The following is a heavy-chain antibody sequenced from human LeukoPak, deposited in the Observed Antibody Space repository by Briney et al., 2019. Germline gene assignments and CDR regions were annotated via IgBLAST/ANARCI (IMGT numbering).Heavy chain of an antibody. J-gene: IGHJ3*02. V-gene: IGHV1-18*01. Sequence: ASVKVSCKASDYTFTSYGISWVRQAPGQGLEWMGWISAYNGDTSYAQKLQGRVTMTTDTSTSTAYMELRSLRSDDTAVYYCARDRESSGWSDGYDIWGQGTMVTVSS. CDR1: DYTFTSYG. CDR3: ARDRESSGWSDGYDI. D-gene: IGHD6-19*01. CDR2: ISAYNGDT.